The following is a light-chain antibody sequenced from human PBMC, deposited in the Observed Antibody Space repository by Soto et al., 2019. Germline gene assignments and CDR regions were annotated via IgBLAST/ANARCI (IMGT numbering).Light chain of an antibody. V-gene: IGLV1-44*01. Sequence: QSVLTQPPSASGTPGQRVTISCSGSSSNIGSNTVNWYQQLPGTAPKLLIYSNNHRPSGVLDRFSGSKSGTSASLAMSGLQSEDEADYDCSAWDDGLNGFVVFGGGTQLTVL. CDR2: SNN. CDR1: SSNIGSNT. CDR3: SAWDDGLNGFVV. J-gene: IGLJ2*01.